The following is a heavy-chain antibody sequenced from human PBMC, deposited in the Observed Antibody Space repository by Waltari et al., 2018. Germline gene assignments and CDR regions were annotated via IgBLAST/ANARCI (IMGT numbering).Heavy chain of an antibody. J-gene: IGHJ5*02. D-gene: IGHD3-3*01. Sequence: QVQLQASGPGLVTPSETLSLTCNVSGYPISSNYYWGWIRQPPGKGPEWIGTIYHTGRTYYHPSLKSRVTISVDTSKNQFSLNLNSVTAADTAVYYCARGAYHDFWSGDYPYNWFDPWGQGTLVTVSS. CDR2: IYHTGRT. V-gene: IGHV4-38-2*02. CDR1: GYPISSNYY. CDR3: ARGAYHDFWSGDYPYNWFDP.